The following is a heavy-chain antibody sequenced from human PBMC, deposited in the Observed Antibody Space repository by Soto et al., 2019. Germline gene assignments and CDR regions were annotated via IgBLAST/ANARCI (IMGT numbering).Heavy chain of an antibody. CDR1: GFTFTSYA. Sequence: PXESLRLSCAASGFTFTSYAMNWVRQAPGQGLEWVSTISYSGHTTYYADSVKGRFTISRDNSNNTLYLQMDSLRGEDTAVYYCAKGAPLLAAGTWWFDPWGQGTLVTVSS. CDR3: AKGAPLLAAGTWWFDP. D-gene: IGHD6-13*01. V-gene: IGHV3-23*01. J-gene: IGHJ5*02. CDR2: ISYSGHTT.